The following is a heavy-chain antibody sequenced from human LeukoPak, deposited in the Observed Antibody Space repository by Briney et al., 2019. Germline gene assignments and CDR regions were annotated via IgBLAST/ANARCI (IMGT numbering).Heavy chain of an antibody. CDR3: AKNWGYYYMDV. CDR1: GFTFSRYG. V-gene: IGHV3-30*02. D-gene: IGHD3-16*01. CDR2: IRYDESDI. Sequence: GGSLRLSCAASGFTFSRYGMHWVRQAPGKGLEWVAFIRYDESDIYYSDSVKGRFTISRDNSKKTLYLQMSSLRGDDAAVYFCAKNWGYYYMDVWGKGTTVAVSS. J-gene: IGHJ6*03.